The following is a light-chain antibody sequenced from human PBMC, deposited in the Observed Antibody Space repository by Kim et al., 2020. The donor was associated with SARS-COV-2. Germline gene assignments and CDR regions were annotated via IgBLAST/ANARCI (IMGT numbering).Light chain of an antibody. V-gene: IGKV4-1*01. CDR3: QQYYSPPLS. CDR2: WAS. J-gene: IGKJ4*01. CDR1: QSVLYSSNNKNY. Sequence: ATINFKSSQSVLYSSNNKNYLAWYQQTPGQPPKLLIYWASTRESGVPDLFSGSGSGTDFTLTISSLQAEDVAVYYCQQYYSPPLSFGGGTKVELK.